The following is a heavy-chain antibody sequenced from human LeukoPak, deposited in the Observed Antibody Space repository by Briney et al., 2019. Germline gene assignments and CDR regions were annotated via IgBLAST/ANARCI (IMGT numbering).Heavy chain of an antibody. CDR3: ARLASRSY. CDR2: ISYDGSNK. D-gene: IGHD6-6*01. V-gene: IGHV3-30*03. Sequence: GGSLRLSCAASGFTFSSYGMHWVRQAPGKGLEWVAVISYDGSNKYYADSVRGRFTISRDTSKNTFSLQMNNLRAEDTAVYYCARLASRSYWGQGTLVAVSS. CDR1: GFTFSSYG. J-gene: IGHJ4*02.